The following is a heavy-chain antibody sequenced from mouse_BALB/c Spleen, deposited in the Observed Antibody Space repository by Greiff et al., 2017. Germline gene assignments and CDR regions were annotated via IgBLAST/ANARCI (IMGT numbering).Heavy chain of an antibody. CDR3: ARGSYDGYYPYAMDY. CDR2: IWGDGST. D-gene: IGHD2-3*01. CDR1: GFSLTGYG. J-gene: IGHJ4*01. V-gene: IGHV2-6-7*01. Sequence: VKLMESGPGLVAPSQSLSITCTVSGFSLTGYGVNWVRQPPGKGLEWLGMIWGDGSTDYNSALKSRLSISKDNSKSQVFLKMNSLQTDDTARYYCARGSYDGYYPYAMDYWGQGTSVTVSS.